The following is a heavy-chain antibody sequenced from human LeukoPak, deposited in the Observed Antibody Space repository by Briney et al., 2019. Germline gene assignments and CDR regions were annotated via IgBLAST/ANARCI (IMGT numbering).Heavy chain of an antibody. J-gene: IGHJ4*02. CDR3: ASSIAARLYYFDY. V-gene: IGHV1-2*02. D-gene: IGHD6-6*01. CDR2: INPNSGGT. Sequence: AASVKVSCKASGYTFTGYYMHWVRQAPGQGLEWMGWINPNSGGTNYAQKFQGRVTVTRDTSISTAYMELSRLRSDDTAVYYCASSIAARLYYFDYWGQGTLVTVSS. CDR1: GYTFTGYY.